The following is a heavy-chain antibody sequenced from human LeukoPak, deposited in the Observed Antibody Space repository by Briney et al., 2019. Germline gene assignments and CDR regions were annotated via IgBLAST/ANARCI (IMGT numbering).Heavy chain of an antibody. D-gene: IGHD2-2*01. V-gene: IGHV4-59*01. CDR3: ARGGYQLLDY. J-gene: IGHJ4*02. Sequence: PSETLSLTCTVSGGSISSYYWSWIRQPPGKGLEWIGYIYYGGSTNYNPSLKSRVTISVDTSKNQFSLKLSSVTAADTAVYYCARGGYQLLDYWGQGTLVTVSS. CDR1: GGSISSYY. CDR2: IYYGGST.